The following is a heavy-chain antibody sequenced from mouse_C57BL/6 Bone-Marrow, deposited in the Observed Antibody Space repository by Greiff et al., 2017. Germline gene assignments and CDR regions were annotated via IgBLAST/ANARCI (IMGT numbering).Heavy chain of an antibody. CDR3: ARNDDGSMDY. CDR1: GYTFTSYW. CDR2: IDPSDSYT. V-gene: IGHV1-69*01. Sequence: QVQLQQPGAELVMPGASVKLSCKASGYTFTSYWMHWVKQRPGQGLEWIGEIDPSDSYTNYNQKFKGQSTLTVNKSSSTAYMQLSSLTSEDSAVYYCARNDDGSMDYWGQGTSVTVSS. J-gene: IGHJ4*01. D-gene: IGHD2-3*01.